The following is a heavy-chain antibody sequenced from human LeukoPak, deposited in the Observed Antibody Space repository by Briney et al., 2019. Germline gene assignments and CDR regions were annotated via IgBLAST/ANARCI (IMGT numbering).Heavy chain of an antibody. CDR1: GYIFTRYD. D-gene: IGHD5-18*01. V-gene: IGHV1-8*01. CDR2: MNPNTGNT. CDR3: ARGMDTAF. Sequence: ASVKVSCKTSGYIFTRYDINWVRQAPGQGLEWMGWMNPNTGNTVYAQKFQGRVTMTRDNSITTAYMELSSLRGDDTAVYFCARGMDTAFWGQGTLDTVSS. J-gene: IGHJ4*02.